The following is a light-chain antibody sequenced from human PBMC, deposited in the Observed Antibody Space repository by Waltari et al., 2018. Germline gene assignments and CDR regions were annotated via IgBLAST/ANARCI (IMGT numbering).Light chain of an antibody. CDR2: DTS. CDR3: QQRYSWPLT. CDR1: QSVSFF. J-gene: IGKJ4*01. Sequence: EIVLTQSPAIVSLSPGERATLSCRASQSVSFFLAWYQQKPGQGPRLLLFDTSNRATGIPARFSGGGSGTDFTLTISSLEPEDFATYYCQQRYSWPLTFGGGTKVEIK. V-gene: IGKV3-11*01.